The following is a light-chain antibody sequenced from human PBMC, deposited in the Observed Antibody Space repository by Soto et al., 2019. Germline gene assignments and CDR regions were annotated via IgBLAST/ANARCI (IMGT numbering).Light chain of an antibody. CDR3: QHYGSSPPSWT. J-gene: IGKJ1*01. Sequence: EIVLTQSPGTLSLSPAERATLSCRASHSVSSSYLAWYQHKPGQAPRLLIYGTSSRATGIPDRFSGSGSGTDFTLTITRLEPEDFAVYYCQHYGSSPPSWTFGQGTKVEIK. CDR2: GTS. CDR1: HSVSSSY. V-gene: IGKV3-20*01.